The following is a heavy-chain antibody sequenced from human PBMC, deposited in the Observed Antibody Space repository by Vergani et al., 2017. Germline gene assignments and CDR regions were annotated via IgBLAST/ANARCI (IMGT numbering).Heavy chain of an antibody. D-gene: IGHD6-13*01. V-gene: IGHV4-31*03. CDR3: ARAPRIAAAGTGFAFDI. J-gene: IGHJ3*02. Sequence: QLQLQESGPGLVKPSETLSLTCTVSGGSISSSSYYWSWIRQHPGKGLEWIGYIYYSGSTYYNPSLKSRVTISVDTSKNQFSLKLSSVTAADTAVYYCARAPRIAAAGTGFAFDIWGQGTMVTVSS. CDR1: GGSISSSSYY. CDR2: IYYSGST.